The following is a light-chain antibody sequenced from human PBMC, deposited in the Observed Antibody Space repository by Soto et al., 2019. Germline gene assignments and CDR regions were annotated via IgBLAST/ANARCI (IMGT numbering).Light chain of an antibody. V-gene: IGKV1-39*01. CDR2: AAA. CDR3: QQVYGVPPT. J-gene: IGKJ1*01. CDR1: QSITTY. Sequence: DIQMTQSPSSLSASVGDRVTITCRASQSITTYLNWYQQTSGEAPKLLIYAAARLQTGVPSRFSGSGSGTEFTLTISSLQPEDFATYYCQQVYGVPPTFGQGTKVEIK.